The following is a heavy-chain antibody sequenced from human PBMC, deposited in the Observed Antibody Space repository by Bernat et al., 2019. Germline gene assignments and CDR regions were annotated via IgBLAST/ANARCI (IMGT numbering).Heavy chain of an antibody. CDR1: GFTFSSYL. J-gene: IGHJ4*02. CDR2: ISYDGSNK. V-gene: IGHV3-30*04. Sequence: VQLVESGGGLVQPGGSLRLSCAASGFTFSSYLMTWVRQAPGKGLEWVAVISYDGSNKYYADSVKGRFTISRDNSKNTLYLQMNSLRAEDTAVYYCARCSSTTSPADYWGQGTLVTVSS. D-gene: IGHD2-2*01. CDR3: ARCSSTTSPADY.